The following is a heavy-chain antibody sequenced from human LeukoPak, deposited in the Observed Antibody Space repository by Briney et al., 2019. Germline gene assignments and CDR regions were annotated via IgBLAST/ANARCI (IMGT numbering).Heavy chain of an antibody. CDR1: GFTVSSNY. D-gene: IGHD6-19*01. V-gene: IGHV3-53*01. J-gene: IGHJ3*02. Sequence: GGSRRLSCAASGFTVSSNYMSWVRQAPGKGLEWVSVIYSGGSTYYADSVKGRFTISRDNSKNTLYLQMNSLRAEDTAVYYCAKEMAVAGFDAFDIWGQGTMVTVSS. CDR2: IYSGGST. CDR3: AKEMAVAGFDAFDI.